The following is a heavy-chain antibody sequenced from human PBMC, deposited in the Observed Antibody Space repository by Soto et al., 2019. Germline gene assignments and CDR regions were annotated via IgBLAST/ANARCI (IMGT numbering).Heavy chain of an antibody. J-gene: IGHJ4*02. CDR1: GYTFTGYY. V-gene: IGHV1-2*04. CDR2: INPNSGGT. CDR3: ARFPQTAIVGAAYFDY. Sequence: ASVKVSCKASGYTFTGYYMHWVRQAPGQGLEWMGWINPNSGGTNYAQKFQGWVTMTRDTSISTAYMELSRLRSDDTAVYYCARFPQTAIVGAAYFDYWGQGTLVTVSS. D-gene: IGHD1-26*01.